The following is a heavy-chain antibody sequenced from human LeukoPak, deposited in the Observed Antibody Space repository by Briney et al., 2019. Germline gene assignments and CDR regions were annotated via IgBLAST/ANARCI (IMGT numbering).Heavy chain of an antibody. V-gene: IGHV3-30*04. CDR3: VREAYYGWGSSPTFYFDY. Sequence: GKSLRLSCVASVFSFSDSLIHWVRQAPGKGLEWVAVISHDVKTTYYADSAKGRFTISRDNSRNTVFLQMNRLRPEDTAVYYCVREAYYGWGSSPTFYFDYWGQGTRVTVSS. D-gene: IGHD3-10*01. J-gene: IGHJ4*02. CDR2: ISHDVKTT. CDR1: VFSFSDSL.